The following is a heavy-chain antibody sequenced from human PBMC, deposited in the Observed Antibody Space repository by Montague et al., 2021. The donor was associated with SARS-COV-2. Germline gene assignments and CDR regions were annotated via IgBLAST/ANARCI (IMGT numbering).Heavy chain of an antibody. CDR2: VFKSGGT. Sequence: SETLSLTCTVSGGSITDYSWTWIRQPPGKALEWIGYVFKSGGTSYNPSLKSRVTMSVDTSKSHFSLRQTSVTAADTAVYYCARRASSFDNWFDLWGQGVLVTVSS. V-gene: IGHV4-59*08. CDR1: GGSITDYS. CDR3: ARRASSFDNWFDL. D-gene: IGHD3-10*01. J-gene: IGHJ5*02.